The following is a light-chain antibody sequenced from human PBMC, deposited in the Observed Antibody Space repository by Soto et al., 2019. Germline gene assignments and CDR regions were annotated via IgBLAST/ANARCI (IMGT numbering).Light chain of an antibody. V-gene: IGLV4-69*01. Sequence: QPVLTQPPSASASLGASVKLTCTLSSGHNSYAIAWHQQQPEKGPRYLMKLNSDGSHSKGDGIPDSFSGSSAGAERYLTISRLQSEDEADYYGQTWSTDIRVFGGGTQLTVL. CDR1: SGHNSYA. CDR2: LNSDGSH. J-gene: IGLJ3*02. CDR3: QTWSTDIRV.